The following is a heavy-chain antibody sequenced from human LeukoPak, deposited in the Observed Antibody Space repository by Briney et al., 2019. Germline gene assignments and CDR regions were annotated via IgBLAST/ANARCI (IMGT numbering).Heavy chain of an antibody. CDR3: AKESHHRYGMDV. D-gene: IGHD1-14*01. J-gene: IGHJ6*02. CDR1: GFTFSSYA. V-gene: IGHV3-23*01. Sequence: GGSLRLSCAASGFTFSSYAMSWVRQAPGKGLEWVSAISGSGGSTYYADSAKGRFTISRDNAKNSLYLQMNSLRAEDTALYYCAKESHHRYGMDVWGQGTTVTVSS. CDR2: ISGSGGST.